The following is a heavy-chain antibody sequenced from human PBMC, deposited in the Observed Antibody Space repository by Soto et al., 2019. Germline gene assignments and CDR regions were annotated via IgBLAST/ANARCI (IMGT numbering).Heavy chain of an antibody. V-gene: IGHV3-30-3*01. D-gene: IGHD3-10*02. CDR1: GFTFSASV. CDR2: ISYGGNNK. J-gene: IGHJ4*02. CDR3: AREEFKDGRGHFAY. Sequence: QVQLVESGGGGVQPGGSLRLSCAASGFTFSASVMHWVRQAPGKGLDWMAIISYGGNNKYYADSVKGRFTISRDISESTLYLQMTSLRAEDTAVYYCAREEFKDGRGHFAYWCKGTLVSVSS.